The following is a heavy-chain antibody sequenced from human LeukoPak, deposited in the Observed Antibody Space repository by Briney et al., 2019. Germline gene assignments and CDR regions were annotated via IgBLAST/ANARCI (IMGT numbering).Heavy chain of an antibody. D-gene: IGHD1-7*01. J-gene: IGHJ4*02. CDR1: GFTVSSNY. Sequence: GGSLRLSCAASGFTVSSNYMSWVRQAPGKGLEWVSVIYSGGSTYYADSVKGRFTISRDNSKNTLYLQMNSLRAEDTAVYYCAILPNWNYPASVDYWGQGTLVTVSS. CDR2: IYSGGST. V-gene: IGHV3-66*01. CDR3: AILPNWNYPASVDY.